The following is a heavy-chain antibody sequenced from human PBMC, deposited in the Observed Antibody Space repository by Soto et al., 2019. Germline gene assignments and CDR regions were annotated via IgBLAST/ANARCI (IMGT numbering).Heavy chain of an antibody. V-gene: IGHV4-31*03. Sequence: SETLSLTCTVSGGSISSGGYYWSWIRQHPGKGLEWIGYIYYSGSTYYNPSLKSRVTISVDTSKNQFSLKLSSVTAADTAVYYCARTVVVTAAMEWDWFDTWGQGTLVTVSS. CDR1: GGSISSGGYY. D-gene: IGHD2-2*01. J-gene: IGHJ5*02. CDR2: IYYSGST. CDR3: ARTVVVTAAMEWDWFDT.